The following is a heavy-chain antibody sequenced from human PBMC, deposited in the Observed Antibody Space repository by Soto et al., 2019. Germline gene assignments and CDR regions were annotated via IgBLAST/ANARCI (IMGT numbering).Heavy chain of an antibody. J-gene: IGHJ4*02. CDR3: ARLTSAGPVRNEY. CDR2: ISAYNGNT. D-gene: IGHD3-10*02. V-gene: IGHV1-18*04. Sequence: SVKVTCKASGYTFTSYGISWVRQAPGQGLEWMGWISAYNGNTNYAQKLQGRVTMTTATSTSTAYMELRSLRSDDTAVCYCARLTSAGPVRNEYWGQGSLVTGSS. CDR1: GYTFTSYG.